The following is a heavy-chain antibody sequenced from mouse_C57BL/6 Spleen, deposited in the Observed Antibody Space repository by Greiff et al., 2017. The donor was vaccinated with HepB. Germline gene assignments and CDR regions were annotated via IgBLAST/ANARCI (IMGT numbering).Heavy chain of an antibody. V-gene: IGHV1-69*01. D-gene: IGHD2-5*01. CDR2: IDPSDSYT. CDR1: GYTFTSYW. J-gene: IGHJ1*03. CDR3: ARCDYSNWYFDV. Sequence: QVQLKQPGAELVMPGASVKLSCKASGYTFTSYWMHWVKQRPGQGLEWIGEIDPSDSYTNYNQKFKGKSTLTVDKSSSTAYMQLSSLTSEDSAVYYCARCDYSNWYFDVWGTGTTVTVSS.